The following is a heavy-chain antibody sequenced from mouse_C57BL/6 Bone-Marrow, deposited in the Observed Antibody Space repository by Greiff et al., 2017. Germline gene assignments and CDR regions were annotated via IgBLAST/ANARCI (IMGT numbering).Heavy chain of an antibody. J-gene: IGHJ4*01. D-gene: IGHD2-5*01. CDR1: GYTFTSYN. V-gene: IGHV1-12*01. Sequence: LQQSGAELVRPGASVKMSCKASGYTFTSYNMHWVKQTPRQGLEWIGAIYPGNGDTSYNQKFKGKATLTVDKSSSTAYMQLSSLTSEDSAVYFCARINSNYGYYAMDYWGQGTSVTVSS. CDR2: IYPGNGDT. CDR3: ARINSNYGYYAMDY.